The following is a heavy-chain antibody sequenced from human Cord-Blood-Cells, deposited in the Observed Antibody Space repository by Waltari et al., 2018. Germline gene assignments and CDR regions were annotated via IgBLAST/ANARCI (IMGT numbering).Heavy chain of an antibody. J-gene: IGHJ4*02. Sequence: QLQLQESGPGLVKPSETLSLTCTVSGGPIRSSSYYWGWIRQPPGKGLEWIGSIYYSGSTYYNPSLKSRVTISVDTSKNQFSLKLSSVTAADTAVYYCASKRAAGIDYWGQGTLVTVSS. V-gene: IGHV4-39*01. CDR2: IYYSGST. CDR1: GGPIRSSSYY. CDR3: ASKRAAGIDY. D-gene: IGHD6-13*01.